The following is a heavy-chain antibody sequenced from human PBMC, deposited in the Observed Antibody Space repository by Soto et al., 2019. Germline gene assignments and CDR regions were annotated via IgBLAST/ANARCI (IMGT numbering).Heavy chain of an antibody. V-gene: IGHV4-59*02. CDR2: IYYSGST. CDR3: AREEIRSWFDP. Sequence: SETLSLTCTVSVGSVSSYYWTWIRQPPGKGLEWIGYIYYSGSTNYNPSLKSRVTISVDTSKNQFSLRLSSVTAADTAVYYCAREEIRSWFDPWGQGTLVTVSS. CDR1: VGSVSSYY. J-gene: IGHJ5*02.